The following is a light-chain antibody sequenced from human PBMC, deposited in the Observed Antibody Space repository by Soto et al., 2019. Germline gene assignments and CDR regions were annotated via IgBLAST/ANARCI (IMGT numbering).Light chain of an antibody. CDR1: QSISGN. CDR3: QQRANWRYT. J-gene: IGKJ2*01. CDR2: HTS. V-gene: IGKV3-15*01. Sequence: EIVMTQSPATLSVSPGESATLSCRASQSISGNLAWYQQKPGLAPRLLIYHTSTRATGVPARFSGSGSGTEFSLTISSLQSEDFAVYYCQQRANWRYTFGQGTKVEIK.